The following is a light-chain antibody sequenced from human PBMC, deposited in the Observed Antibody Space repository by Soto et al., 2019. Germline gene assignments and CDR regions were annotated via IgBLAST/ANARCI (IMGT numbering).Light chain of an antibody. V-gene: IGKV3-20*01. CDR3: QHYQSSPLT. CDR1: QSVSSRH. J-gene: IGKJ4*01. Sequence: EIVLTQSPGTLSLSPGERATLSCRASQSVSSRHLAWYQQTPGQAPRLLIYGTSSRATGIPDRFSGGGSGADFTLTISRLEPEDFAVYYCQHYQSSPLTFGGGTKVEIK. CDR2: GTS.